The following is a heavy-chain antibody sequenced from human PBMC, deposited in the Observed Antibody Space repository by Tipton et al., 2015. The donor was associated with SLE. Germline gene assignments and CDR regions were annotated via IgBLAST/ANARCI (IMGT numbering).Heavy chain of an antibody. CDR3: AKAQEVIAILDY. CDR1: GFTFRTYA. D-gene: IGHD2-21*01. Sequence: SLRLSCAASGFTFRTYAMAWVRQSPGKGLEWVSLISGGGGSTHYADSVRGRFTISRDNSKNTLSLQLNTLRADDTAIYYCAKAQEVIAILDYWGQGALVTVSS. CDR2: ISGGGGST. J-gene: IGHJ4*02. V-gene: IGHV3-23*01.